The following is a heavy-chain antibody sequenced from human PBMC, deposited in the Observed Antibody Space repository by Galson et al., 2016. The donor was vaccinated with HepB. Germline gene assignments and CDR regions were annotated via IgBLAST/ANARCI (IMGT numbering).Heavy chain of an antibody. CDR1: GGSISRYY. V-gene: IGHV4-59*01. D-gene: IGHD4-23*01. CDR3: ARYGGNSVYYYGMDV. Sequence: SETLSLTCTVSGGSISRYYWSWIRQPPGKGLEWIGYIHYSGSINYNPSLKSRVTISIDTSKNQFSLKLSSVTAADTAVYYCARYGGNSVYYYGMDVWGQGTTVTVSS. CDR2: IHYSGSI. J-gene: IGHJ6*02.